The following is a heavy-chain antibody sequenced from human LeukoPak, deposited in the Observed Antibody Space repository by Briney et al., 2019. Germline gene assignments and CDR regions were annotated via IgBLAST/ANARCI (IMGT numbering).Heavy chain of an antibody. CDR3: ARDKVSSNYYDSSGYYYH. CDR1: LFTFSSYS. D-gene: IGHD3-22*01. Sequence: GGSLRLSCAASLFTFSSYSINWVRQAPGKVLEWVSSISSSSSYIYYADSVKGRFTISRDNAKNSLYLQMNSLRAEDTAVYYCARDKVSSNYYDSSGYYYHWGQGTLVTVSS. V-gene: IGHV3-21*01. CDR2: ISSSSSYI. J-gene: IGHJ4*02.